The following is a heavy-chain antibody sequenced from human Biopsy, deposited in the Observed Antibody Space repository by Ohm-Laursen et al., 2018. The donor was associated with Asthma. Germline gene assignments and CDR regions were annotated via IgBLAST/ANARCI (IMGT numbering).Heavy chain of an antibody. CDR2: ISSSGSTT. CDR3: ARVFESSEWGPFYHFGLDV. D-gene: IGHD6-25*01. CDR1: GFSFSDYY. J-gene: IGHJ6*02. Sequence: GSLRLSCAASGFSFSDYYMTWMRQAPGKGLEWVSSISSSGSTTYPAESVKGRFTISRDNAQKSLFLQMGSLRAEDTAIYYCARVFESSEWGPFYHFGLDVWGQGTAVNVSS. V-gene: IGHV3-11*01.